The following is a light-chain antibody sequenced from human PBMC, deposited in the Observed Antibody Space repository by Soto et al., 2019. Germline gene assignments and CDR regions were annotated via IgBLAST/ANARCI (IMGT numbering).Light chain of an antibody. Sequence: QSALTQPPSASGSPGQSVTISCAGTSSDVGAYNYVSWYQQYPGKAPKLMIYEVSEQPSGVPDRFSGSRSGNTASLTVSGLQDEDEADYYCSSYAGNNNLVFGGGTKLTVL. CDR3: SSYAGNNNLV. CDR1: SSDVGAYNY. J-gene: IGLJ2*01. V-gene: IGLV2-8*01. CDR2: EVS.